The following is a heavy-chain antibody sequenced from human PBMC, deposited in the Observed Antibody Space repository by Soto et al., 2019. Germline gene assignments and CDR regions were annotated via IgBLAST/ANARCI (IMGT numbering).Heavy chain of an antibody. J-gene: IGHJ6*02. CDR2: ISSSSSYI. D-gene: IGHD2-21*02. Sequence: PGGSLRLSCAASGFTFSSYSMNWVRQAPGKGLEWVSSISSSSSYIYYADSVKGRFTISRDNAKNSLYLQMNSLRAEDTAVYYCARGLAYCGGDCYPNYYYGMDVWGQGTTVTVSS. CDR1: GFTFSSYS. CDR3: ARGLAYCGGDCYPNYYYGMDV. V-gene: IGHV3-21*01.